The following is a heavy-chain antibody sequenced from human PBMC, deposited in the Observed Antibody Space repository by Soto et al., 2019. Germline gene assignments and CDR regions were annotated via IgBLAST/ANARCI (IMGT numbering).Heavy chain of an antibody. Sequence: SETLSLTCAVYGGSFSGYYWSWSRQPPGKGLEWIGEINHSGSTNYNPSLKSRVTISVDTSKNQFSLKLSSVTAADTAVYYCARAGYSYGSAFDYWGQGTLVTVSS. D-gene: IGHD5-18*01. CDR2: INHSGST. CDR3: ARAGYSYGSAFDY. V-gene: IGHV4-34*01. J-gene: IGHJ4*02. CDR1: GGSFSGYY.